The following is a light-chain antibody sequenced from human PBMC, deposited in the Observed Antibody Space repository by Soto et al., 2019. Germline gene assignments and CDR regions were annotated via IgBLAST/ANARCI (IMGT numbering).Light chain of an antibody. CDR2: EVS. CDR3: SSYTGSDNYV. V-gene: IGLV2-8*01. J-gene: IGLJ1*01. CDR1: SIDVGGYNS. Sequence: QSALTQPPSASGSPGQSVTISCTGTSIDVGGYNSVSWYQHLPGKAPKLMIYEVSKRPSGVPDRFSGSKSANTASLTVSRLQAEDEADYYCSSYTGSDNYVFGTGTKLTVL.